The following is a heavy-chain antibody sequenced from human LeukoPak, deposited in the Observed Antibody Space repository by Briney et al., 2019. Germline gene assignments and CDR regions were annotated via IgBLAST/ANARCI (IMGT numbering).Heavy chain of an antibody. Sequence: SETLSLTCTVSGGSISSYYWSWIRQPPGKGLEWIGYIYYSGSTSYNPSLKSRVTISVDTSKNQFSLKLTSVTAADTAVYYCARSRSYQLLTFDYWGQGALVTVSS. CDR2: IYYSGST. J-gene: IGHJ4*02. V-gene: IGHV4-59*01. CDR1: GGSISSYY. D-gene: IGHD2-2*01. CDR3: ARSRSYQLLTFDY.